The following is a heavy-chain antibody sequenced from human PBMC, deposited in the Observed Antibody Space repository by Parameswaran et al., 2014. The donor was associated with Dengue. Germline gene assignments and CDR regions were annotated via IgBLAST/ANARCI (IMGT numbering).Heavy chain of an antibody. D-gene: IGHD6-19*01. Sequence: WIRQPPGKGLEWVSGISWNSGSIGYADSVKGRFTISRDNAKNSLYLQMNSLRAEDTALYYCAKDSIAVAGTGLGWFDPWGQGTLVTVSS. CDR3: AKDSIAVAGTGLGWFDP. V-gene: IGHV3-9*01. J-gene: IGHJ5*02. CDR2: ISWNSGSI.